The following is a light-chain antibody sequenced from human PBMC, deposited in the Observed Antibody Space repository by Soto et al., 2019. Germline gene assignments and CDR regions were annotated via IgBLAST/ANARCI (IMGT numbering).Light chain of an antibody. CDR2: GAS. V-gene: IGKV3-20*01. CDR1: QSVSSSY. J-gene: IGKJ2*01. CDR3: QQYGSSPPNT. Sequence: EIVLTQSPGTLSLSPGERATLSCRASQSVSSSYLAWYQQKPGQAPRLLLYGASSRATGIPDRFSGSGSGTDFTLTSSRLEPEDFAVYYCQQYGSSPPNTFGQGTKLEIK.